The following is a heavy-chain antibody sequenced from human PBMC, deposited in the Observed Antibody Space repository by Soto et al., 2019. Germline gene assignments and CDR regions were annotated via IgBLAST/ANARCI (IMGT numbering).Heavy chain of an antibody. J-gene: IGHJ4*02. Sequence: SETLSLTCTVSGGSISSGGYYWSWIRQHPGKGLEWIGYIYYSGSTYYNPSLKSRVTISVDTSKNQFSLKLSSVTAADTAVYYCATSGPRGYSYGYVYWGQGTLVTVSS. V-gene: IGHV4-31*03. CDR2: IYYSGST. CDR1: GGSISSGGYY. D-gene: IGHD5-18*01. CDR3: ATSGPRGYSYGYVY.